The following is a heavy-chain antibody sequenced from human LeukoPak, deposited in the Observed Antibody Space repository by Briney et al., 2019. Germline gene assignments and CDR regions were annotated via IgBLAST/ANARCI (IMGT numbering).Heavy chain of an antibody. CDR2: TNGGGGST. Sequence: GGSLRLSCAASGFIFNNYAMGWVRQAPGKGLEWVSATNGGGGSTYYADSVRGRFTISRDNSKNTLYLQMNSLRAEDTAFYYCAKAELGVDTFFDYWGQGTMVTVSS. V-gene: IGHV3-23*01. J-gene: IGHJ4*02. CDR3: AKAELGVDTFFDY. CDR1: GFIFNNYA. D-gene: IGHD3-3*01.